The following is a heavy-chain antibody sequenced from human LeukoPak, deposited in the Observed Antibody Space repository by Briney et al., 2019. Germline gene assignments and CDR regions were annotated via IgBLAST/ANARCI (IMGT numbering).Heavy chain of an antibody. CDR3: TRGTNDHGGIERKKPFDY. Sequence: AGGSLRLSCAASGFTFSSYGMHWVRQAPGKGLEWVAVISYDGSNKYYVDSVKGRFTISRDNSKNTLYLQMSSLRAEDTAVYYCTRGTNDHGGIERKKPFDYWGQGTLVTVSS. D-gene: IGHD4-23*01. CDR2: ISYDGSNK. CDR1: GFTFSSYG. J-gene: IGHJ4*02. V-gene: IGHV3-30-3*01.